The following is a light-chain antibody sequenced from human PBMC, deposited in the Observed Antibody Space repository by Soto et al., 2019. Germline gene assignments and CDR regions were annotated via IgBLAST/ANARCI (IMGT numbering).Light chain of an antibody. CDR3: QVWDTTSDQGV. CDR2: DDR. Sequence: SYELTQPPSVSVAPGQTATVTCGGNNVGSKSVHWYQQKPGQAPVLVVYDDRDRPSGIPERFSGSNSGNTATLTISRVEAGDEADYYCQVWDTTSDQGVFGTGTKVTVL. J-gene: IGLJ1*01. CDR1: NVGSKS. V-gene: IGLV3-21*02.